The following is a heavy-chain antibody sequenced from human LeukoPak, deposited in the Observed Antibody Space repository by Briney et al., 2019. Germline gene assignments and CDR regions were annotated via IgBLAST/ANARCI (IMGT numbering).Heavy chain of an antibody. Sequence: GGSLRLSCAASGFTFSSYWMHWVRQARENGLVWVSRINSDGSSTNYADSVKGRFTISRDNAKNTLYLQMNSLRAEDTAVYYCARDNSGTGDYWGQGTLVTVSS. D-gene: IGHD2-2*01. CDR1: GFTFSSYW. J-gene: IGHJ4*02. CDR3: ARDNSGTGDY. CDR2: INSDGSST. V-gene: IGHV3-74*01.